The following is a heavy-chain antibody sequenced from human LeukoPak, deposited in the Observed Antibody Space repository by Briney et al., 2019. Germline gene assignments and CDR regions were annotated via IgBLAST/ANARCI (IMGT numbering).Heavy chain of an antibody. Sequence: PSETLSLTCTVSGGSISSSSYYWGWIRQPPGKGLEWIGSIYYSGSTYYNPSLKSRVTISVDTSKNQFSLKLNSVTAADTAAYYCARVSGYDWESFYDYWGQGTLVTVSS. CDR2: IYYSGST. J-gene: IGHJ4*02. D-gene: IGHD5-12*01. CDR1: GGSISSSSYY. V-gene: IGHV4-39*07. CDR3: ARVSGYDWESFYDY.